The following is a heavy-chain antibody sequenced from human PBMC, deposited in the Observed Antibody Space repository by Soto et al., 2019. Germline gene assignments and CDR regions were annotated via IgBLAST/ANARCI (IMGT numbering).Heavy chain of an antibody. CDR1: GGSFSGYY. V-gene: IGHV4-34*01. CDR2: INHSGST. D-gene: IGHD3-10*01. CDR3: ARCLFTMVRGVIIKRVWFDP. Sequence: QVQLQQWGAGLLKPSETLSLTCAVYGGSFSGYYWSWIRQPPGKGLEWIGEINHSGSTNYNPSLNSRVTISVDTSKNQFSLKLTSVTAADTAVYYCARCLFTMVRGVIIKRVWFDPWGQGTLVTVSS. J-gene: IGHJ5*02.